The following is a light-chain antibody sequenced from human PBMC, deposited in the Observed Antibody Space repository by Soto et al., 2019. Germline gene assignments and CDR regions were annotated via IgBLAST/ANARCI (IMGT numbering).Light chain of an antibody. Sequence: DIQLTQSPSTLSASVGDRVTISCRASQNIYTWLAWYQQKPGKAPNLLIYRASSLESGVPSRFSGSGYGTEFTLIISSLQPDDIATYYCQQYNSDSALTFGGGTKVDIK. CDR1: QNIYTW. V-gene: IGKV1-5*03. CDR2: RAS. J-gene: IGKJ4*01. CDR3: QQYNSDSALT.